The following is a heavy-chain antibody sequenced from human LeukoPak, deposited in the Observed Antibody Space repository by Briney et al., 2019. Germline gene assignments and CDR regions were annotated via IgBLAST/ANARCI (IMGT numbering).Heavy chain of an antibody. CDR2: INPSGGST. CDR1: GYTFTSYY. V-gene: IGHV1-46*01. D-gene: IGHD6-13*01. CDR3: ARFVHSSSCCSDYYYMDV. J-gene: IGHJ6*03. Sequence: ASVKVSCKASGYTFTSYYMHWVRQAPGQGLEWMGIINPSGGSTSYAQKFQGRVTMTRDMSTSTVYMELSSLRSEDTAVYYCARFVHSSSCCSDYYYMDVWGKGTTVTVSS.